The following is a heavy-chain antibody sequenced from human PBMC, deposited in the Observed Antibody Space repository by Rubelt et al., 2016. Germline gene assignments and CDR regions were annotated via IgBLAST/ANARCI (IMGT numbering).Heavy chain of an antibody. Sequence: QVQLVQSGAEVKKPGSSVKVSCKASGGTFSSYAISWVRQAPGQGLEWMGGIIPIFGKANSAQKFQGRVTITADKSTSTAYMELSSLRSEDTAVYYCARDRLHSSSWMGGKDNNWFDPWGQGTLVTVSS. CDR3: ARDRLHSSSWMGGKDNNWFDP. CDR1: GGTFSSYA. CDR2: IIPIFGKA. V-gene: IGHV1-69*06. D-gene: IGHD6-13*01. J-gene: IGHJ5*02.